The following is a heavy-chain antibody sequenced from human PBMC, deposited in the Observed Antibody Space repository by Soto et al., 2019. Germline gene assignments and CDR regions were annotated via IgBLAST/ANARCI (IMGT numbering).Heavy chain of an antibody. CDR3: ARDGGRFLGVGGWFDP. V-gene: IGHV4-31*03. CDR2: IYYSGST. J-gene: IGHJ5*02. Sequence: QVQLQESGPGLVKPSQTLSLTCTVSGGSISSGGYYWSWIRQHPGKGLEWIGYIYYSGSTYYNPSLKSRVTISVDTSKNQFSLKLSSVTAADTAVYYCARDGGRFLGVGGWFDPWGQGTLVTVSS. D-gene: IGHD3-3*01. CDR1: GGSISSGGYY.